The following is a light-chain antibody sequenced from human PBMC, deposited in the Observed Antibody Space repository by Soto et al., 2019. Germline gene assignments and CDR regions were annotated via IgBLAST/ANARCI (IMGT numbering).Light chain of an antibody. J-gene: IGKJ1*01. V-gene: IGKV1-5*03. CDR2: KAS. Sequence: DIQMTQSPSTLSASVGDRVTITCRASQSISNWLAWYQQKPGKAPKLLIFKASTLESGFPSRFSGSGSGTEFTLNISSLQPDDFATYHCQQYDTYTRTFGQGTKVDIK. CDR1: QSISNW. CDR3: QQYDTYTRT.